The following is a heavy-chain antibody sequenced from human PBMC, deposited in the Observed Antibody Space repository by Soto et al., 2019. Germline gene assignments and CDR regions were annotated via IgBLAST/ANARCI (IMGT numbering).Heavy chain of an antibody. Sequence: GESLTISCKGSGYSFSSYWIAWVRQMPGKGLGWMGIIYPGDSETRYSPSFQGQVTISDDKSINTAYLQWSSLEASDTAIYYCARALGYSYGFDYWGQGTLVTVSS. J-gene: IGHJ4*02. CDR3: ARALGYSYGFDY. CDR2: IYPGDSET. CDR1: GYSFSSYW. D-gene: IGHD5-18*01. V-gene: IGHV5-51*01.